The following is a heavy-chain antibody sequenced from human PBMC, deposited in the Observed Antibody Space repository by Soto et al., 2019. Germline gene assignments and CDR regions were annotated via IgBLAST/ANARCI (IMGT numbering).Heavy chain of an antibody. CDR2: INHSGST. D-gene: IGHD6-6*01. J-gene: IGHJ3*02. V-gene: IGHV4-34*01. CDR3: AREDHSSSSAFDI. CDR1: GGSFSGYY. Sequence: SETLSLTCAVYGGSFSGYYWSWIRQPPGKGLEWIGEINHSGSTNYNPSLKSRVTISVDTSKNQFSLKLSSVTAADTAVYYCAREDHSSSSAFDIWGQGTMVTVS.